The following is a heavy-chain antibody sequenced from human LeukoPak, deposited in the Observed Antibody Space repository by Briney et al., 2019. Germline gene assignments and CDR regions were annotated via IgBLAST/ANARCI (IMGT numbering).Heavy chain of an antibody. CDR1: EYTFTTYD. V-gene: IGHV1-8*01. J-gene: IGHJ6*02. D-gene: IGHD6-25*01. CDR3: ARRNSAQRPPRTMDV. CDR2: MNPKSGNT. Sequence: ASVKGSCKASEYTFTTYDINWVRQATGQGLEWMGWMNPKSGNTGYAQKFQGRVTMTRNTSISTAYMELSSLRSEDTAVYYCARRNSAQRPPRTMDVWGQGTTVTVSS.